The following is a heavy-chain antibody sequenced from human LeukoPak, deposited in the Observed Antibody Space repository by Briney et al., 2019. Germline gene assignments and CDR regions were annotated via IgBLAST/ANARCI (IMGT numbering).Heavy chain of an antibody. CDR1: GGSINAYY. V-gene: IGHV4-59*08. Sequence: PSETLSLTCTVSGGSINAYYWSWIRQPPGKGLEWIAYVRDNGENNYNPSLKSRVAISVDTANNQISLRLNFVTAADTAIYYCARQPANTASFDIWGLGTMVTVSS. CDR3: ARQPANTASFDI. CDR2: VRDNGEN. D-gene: IGHD5-18*01. J-gene: IGHJ3*02.